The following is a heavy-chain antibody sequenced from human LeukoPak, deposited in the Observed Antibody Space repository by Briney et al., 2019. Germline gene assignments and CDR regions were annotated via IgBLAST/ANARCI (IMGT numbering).Heavy chain of an antibody. CDR2: IKQDGSEK. J-gene: IGHJ4*02. V-gene: IGHV3-7*01. Sequence: PGGSLRLSCSASGFTFSSYWMSWVRQAPGKGLEWVANIKQDGSEKYYVDSVKGRFTISRDNAKNSLYLQMNSLRAEDTAVYYCARAYGDYVECFDYWGQGTLVTVSS. CDR3: ARAYGDYVECFDY. CDR1: GFTFSSYW. D-gene: IGHD4-17*01.